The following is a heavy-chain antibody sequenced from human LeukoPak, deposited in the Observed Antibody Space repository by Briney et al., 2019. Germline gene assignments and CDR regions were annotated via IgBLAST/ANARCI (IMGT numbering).Heavy chain of an antibody. V-gene: IGHV3-74*01. CDR2: INSDGSST. Sequence: GGSLRLSCAASGFTFSSYWMHWVRQPPGEGLVWVSHINSDGSSTNYADSVKGRFTISRDNAKNTLYLQMNSLRAEDTAVYYCATWGWFGDFLADTGWGQGTLVTVSS. CDR1: GFTFSSYW. D-gene: IGHD3-10*01. CDR3: ATWGWFGDFLADTG. J-gene: IGHJ4*02.